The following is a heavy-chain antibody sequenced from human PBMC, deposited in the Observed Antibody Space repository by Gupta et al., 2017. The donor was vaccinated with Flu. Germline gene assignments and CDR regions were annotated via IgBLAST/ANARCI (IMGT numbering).Heavy chain of an antibody. D-gene: IGHD6-13*01. CDR3: AKGYSSSWYYFDY. J-gene: IGHJ4*02. CDR2: ISGSGGST. CDR1: GFTFSGYA. V-gene: IGHV3-23*01. Sequence: EVQLLESGGGLVQPGGSLRLSCAASGFTFSGYAMSWVRQAPGKGLEWVSAISGSGGSTYYADSVKGRFTISRDNSKNTLYLQMNSLRAEDTAVYYCAKGYSSSWYYFDYWGQGTLVTVSS.